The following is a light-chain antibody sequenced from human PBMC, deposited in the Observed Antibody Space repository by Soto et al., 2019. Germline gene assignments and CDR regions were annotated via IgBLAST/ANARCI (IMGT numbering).Light chain of an antibody. CDR3: QSYDSSRGV. CDR1: SSNIGAGYD. J-gene: IGLJ1*01. CDR2: GNS. Sequence: QSVLTQPPSVSGAPGQRVTISCTGSSSNIGAGYDVHWYQQLPGTAPKLLIYGNSNRPSGVPDRFSGSKSGTSASLAITVLQAEDEADYYCQSYDSSRGVFGTGTKVTVL. V-gene: IGLV1-40*01.